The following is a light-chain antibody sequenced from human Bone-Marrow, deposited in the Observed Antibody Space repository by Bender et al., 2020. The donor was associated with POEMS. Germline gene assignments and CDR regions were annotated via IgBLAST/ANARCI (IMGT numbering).Light chain of an antibody. V-gene: IGLV2-8*01. J-gene: IGLJ2*01. CDR3: SSYAGNNNLI. Sequence: QSVLTQPPSASGTTGQRVTISCSGTSSDVGGYDYVSWYQQHPGKAPKLIIYDVNKRPSGVPDRYSGSKSGTTASLTVSGLRAEDDADYFCSSYAGNNNLIFGDGTKLTVL. CDR2: DVN. CDR1: SSDVGGYDY.